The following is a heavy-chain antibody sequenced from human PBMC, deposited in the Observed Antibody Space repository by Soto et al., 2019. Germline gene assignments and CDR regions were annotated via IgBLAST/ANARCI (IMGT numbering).Heavy chain of an antibody. CDR3: AREGYCSSTSCSRPFDY. J-gene: IGHJ4*02. Sequence: SETLSLTCTVSGGSISSYYWSWIRQPPGKGLEWIGYIYYSGSTNYNPSLKSRVTISVDTSKNQFSLKLSSVTAADTAVYYCAREGYCSSTSCSRPFDYWGQGTLVTVSS. D-gene: IGHD2-2*01. CDR1: GGSISSYY. V-gene: IGHV4-59*01. CDR2: IYYSGST.